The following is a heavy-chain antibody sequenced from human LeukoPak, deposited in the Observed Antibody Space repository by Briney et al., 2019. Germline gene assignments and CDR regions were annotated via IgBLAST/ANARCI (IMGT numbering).Heavy chain of an antibody. V-gene: IGHV1-2*02. J-gene: IGHJ5*02. CDR1: GNIFTGYY. CDR2: INPNSGGT. CDR3: ARETCSSTSCSNWFDP. D-gene: IGHD2-2*01. Sequence: ASVKVSCKASGNIFTGYYMHWVRQAPGQGLEWMGWINPNSGGTNYAQKFQGRVTMTRDTSISTAYMELSRLRSDDTAVYYCARETCSSTSCSNWFDPWGQGTLVTVSS.